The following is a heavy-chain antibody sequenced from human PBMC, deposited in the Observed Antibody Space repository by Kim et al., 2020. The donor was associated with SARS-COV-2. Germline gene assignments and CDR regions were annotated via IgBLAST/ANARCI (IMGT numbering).Heavy chain of an antibody. D-gene: IGHD4-17*01. J-gene: IGHJ5*01. Sequence: SETLSLTCSVSGDSVTNSNYYWSWIRQPPGEGLEWIGYIYYSGTTNYNPSLNSRVTISLDTSKNHCSLKLTSLTAADTAMYYCARVDYLDWFDSWGRGTLVTVSS. CDR3: ARVDYLDWFDS. V-gene: IGHV4-61*03. CDR1: GDSVTNSNYY. CDR2: IYYSGTT.